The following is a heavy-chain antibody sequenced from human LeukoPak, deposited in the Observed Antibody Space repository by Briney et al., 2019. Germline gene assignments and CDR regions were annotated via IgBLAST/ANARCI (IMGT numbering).Heavy chain of an antibody. V-gene: IGHV3-30*18. CDR1: RFSFGRSG. Sequence: GGSLRLSCAGSRFSFGRSGVSWVRQAPGKGLEWVAVISYDGSNKCYADSVKGRFAISRDNSKNTLYLQMNSLRAEDTAVYYCAKAYGYCTTTSCSHEEFDYWGQGTLVTVSS. J-gene: IGHJ4*02. CDR3: AKAYGYCTTTSCSHEEFDY. CDR2: ISYDGSNK. D-gene: IGHD2-2*01.